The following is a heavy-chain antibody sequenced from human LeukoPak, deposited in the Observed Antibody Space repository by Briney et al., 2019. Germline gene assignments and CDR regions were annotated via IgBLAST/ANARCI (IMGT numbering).Heavy chain of an antibody. V-gene: IGHV4-30-4*01. CDR1: GGSVSSGSSY. J-gene: IGHJ4*02. Sequence: SETLSLTCTVSGGSVSSGSSYWGWIRQPPGKGLEWIGYIYYSGSTYYNPSLKSRVTISVDTSKNQFSLKLSSVTAADTAVYYCASLISVRGVIIDYWGQGTLVTVSS. D-gene: IGHD3-10*01. CDR2: IYYSGST. CDR3: ASLISVRGVIIDY.